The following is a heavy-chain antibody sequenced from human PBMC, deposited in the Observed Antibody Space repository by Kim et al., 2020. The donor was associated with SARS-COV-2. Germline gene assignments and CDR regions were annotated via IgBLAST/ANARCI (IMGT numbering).Heavy chain of an antibody. CDR1: GFTFSSYS. CDR3: ARLKLWSGNSYPNFDS. J-gene: IGHJ4*02. D-gene: IGHD3-3*01. Sequence: GGSLRLSCVSSGFTFSSYSMSWVRQAPGKGLEWVSYISSGSGSIYYADSVKGRFTISRDNAKSSLYLQMSSLRDEDTAVYYCARLKLWSGNSYPNFDSWGQGSLVTVSS. CDR2: ISSGSGSI. V-gene: IGHV3-48*02.